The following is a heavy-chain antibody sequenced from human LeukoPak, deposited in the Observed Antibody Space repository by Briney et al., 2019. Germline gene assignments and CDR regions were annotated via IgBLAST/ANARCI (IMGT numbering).Heavy chain of an antibody. V-gene: IGHV4-4*07. CDR3: ARDTYNYGSSAYYFDY. CDR2: IYTSGST. D-gene: IGHD5-18*01. Sequence: SETLSLTCTVSGVSISSYSWSWIRQPAGKGLDWIGRIYTSGSTNYNPSLKSRVTMSVDTSKNQFSLKLSSVTAADTAAYYCARDTYNYGSSAYYFDYWGQGTLVTVSS. J-gene: IGHJ4*02. CDR1: GVSISSYS.